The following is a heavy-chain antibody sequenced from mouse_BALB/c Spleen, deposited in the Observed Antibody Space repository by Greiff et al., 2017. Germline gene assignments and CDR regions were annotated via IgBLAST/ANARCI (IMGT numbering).Heavy chain of an antibody. J-gene: IGHJ2*01. D-gene: IGHD2-4*01. V-gene: IGHV10-1*02. CDR1: GFTFNTYA. CDR2: IRSKSNNYAT. CDR3: VRGDYGDY. Sequence: DAGGGLVQPKGSLKLSCAASGFTFNTYAMNWVRQAPGKGLEWVARIRSKSNNYATYYADSVKDRFTISRDDSQSMLYLQMNNLKTEDTAMYYCVRGDYGDYWGQGTTLTVSS.